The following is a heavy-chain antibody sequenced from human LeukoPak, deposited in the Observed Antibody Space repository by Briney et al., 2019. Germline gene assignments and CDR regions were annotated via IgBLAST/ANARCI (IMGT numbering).Heavy chain of an antibody. V-gene: IGHV4-59*01. J-gene: IGHJ1*01. CDR3: VRGFYDSGTYSGYFQH. CDR1: GGSINDYY. CDR2: IYYSGTT. Sequence: SETLSLTCTVSGGSINDYYWSWIRQPPGKRLERIGYIYYSGTTNYNPSLKSRVTISVDTSKTQFSLSLSSVTAADTAVYYCVRGFYDSGTYSGYFQHWGQGTLVTVSS. D-gene: IGHD3-10*01.